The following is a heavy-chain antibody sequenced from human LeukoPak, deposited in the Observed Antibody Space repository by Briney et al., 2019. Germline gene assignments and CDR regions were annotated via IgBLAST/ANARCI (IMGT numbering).Heavy chain of an antibody. J-gene: IGHJ4*02. Sequence: GASVKVSCKASGGTFSSYAISWVRQAPGQGLEWTGGIIPIFGTANYAQKFQGRVTITADESTSTAYMELSSLRSEDTAVYYCARVYQRSSGYPFDYWGQGTLVTVSS. V-gene: IGHV1-69*13. CDR3: ARVYQRSSGYPFDY. CDR2: IIPIFGTA. CDR1: GGTFSSYA. D-gene: IGHD3-22*01.